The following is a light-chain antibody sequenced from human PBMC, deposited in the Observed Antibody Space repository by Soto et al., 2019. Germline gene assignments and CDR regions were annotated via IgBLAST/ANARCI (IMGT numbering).Light chain of an antibody. Sequence: EIMMTQSPGTLSVSPGEGATLSCTASQSVNLNLAWYQQKPGQPPRLLLYGASTRATGIPVRFRGSGSGTDVTLTIINLQAEDSAVYYCHQYNSWPRGTFGPGTKVEIK. V-gene: IGKV3-15*01. J-gene: IGKJ3*01. CDR3: HQYNSWPRGT. CDR2: GAS. CDR1: QSVNLN.